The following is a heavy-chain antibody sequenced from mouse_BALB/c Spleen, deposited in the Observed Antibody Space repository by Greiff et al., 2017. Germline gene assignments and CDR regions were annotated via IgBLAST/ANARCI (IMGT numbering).Heavy chain of an antibody. V-gene: IGHV10-1*02. Sequence: EVKLMESGGGLVQPKGSLKLSCAASGFTFNTYAMNWVRQAPGKGLEWVARIRSKSNNYATYYADSVKDRFTISRDDSQSMLYLQMNNLKTEDTAMYYCGTQGFAYWGQGTLVTVSA. CDR2: IRSKSNNYAT. J-gene: IGHJ3*01. CDR3: GTQGFAY. CDR1: GFTFNTYA.